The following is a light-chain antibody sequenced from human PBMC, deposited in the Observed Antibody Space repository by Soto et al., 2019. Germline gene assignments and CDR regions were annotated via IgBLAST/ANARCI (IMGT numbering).Light chain of an antibody. CDR3: KQRSNSIT. Sequence: EIVLTQSPATLSLSPGERATLSCRASQSVSSYLAWYQQKPGQAPRLLIYDASNRATGIPARFSGSGSGTDFPLTISSLEPEDFAVYYCKQRSNSITFGQGTRLEI. V-gene: IGKV3-11*01. CDR1: QSVSSY. CDR2: DAS. J-gene: IGKJ5*01.